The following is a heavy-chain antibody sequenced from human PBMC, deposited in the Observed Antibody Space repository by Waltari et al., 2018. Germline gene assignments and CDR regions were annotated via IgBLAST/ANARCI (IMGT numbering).Heavy chain of an antibody. V-gene: IGHV3-33*01. CDR2: IWYDGSNK. Sequence: FTFSSYGLHWVRQAPGKGLEWVAVIWYDGSNKYYADSVKGRFTISRDNSKNTLYLQMNSLRAEDTAVYYCARDGAHCSGGSCYSGFDYWGQGTLVTVSS. D-gene: IGHD2-15*01. J-gene: IGHJ4*02. CDR3: ARDGAHCSGGSCYSGFDY. CDR1: FTFSSYG.